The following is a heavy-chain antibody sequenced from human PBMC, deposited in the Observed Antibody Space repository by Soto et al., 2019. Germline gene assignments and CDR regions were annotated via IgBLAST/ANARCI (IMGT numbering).Heavy chain of an antibody. Sequence: SQTLSLTCDISGDSVSTNTAAWDWIRQSPSRGLEWLGRTYYRSRWYFDYAVSVKSRITISPDISNNQVSLQLTSVTPDDTAIYYCVRLIGNSWLDSWGQGTLVTVS. J-gene: IGHJ5*01. CDR3: VRLIGNSWLDS. CDR1: GDSVSTNTAA. CDR2: TYYRSRWYF. V-gene: IGHV6-1*01. D-gene: IGHD3-22*01.